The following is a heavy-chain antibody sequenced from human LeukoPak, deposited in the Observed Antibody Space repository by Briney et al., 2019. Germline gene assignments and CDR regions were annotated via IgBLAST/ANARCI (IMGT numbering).Heavy chain of an antibody. CDR3: ARDPYSGNYGAYYYYYMDV. CDR2: ITSSSSYI. V-gene: IGHV3-21*06. CDR1: GFTFSSYN. Sequence: SWGSLRLSCAASGFTFSSYNMNWVRQAPGKGLEWVSSITSSSSYIYYADSVKGRFTISRDNAKNSLYLQMDSLRVEDTAEYYCARDPYSGNYGAYYYYYMDVWGKGTTVTVSS. J-gene: IGHJ6*03. D-gene: IGHD1-26*01.